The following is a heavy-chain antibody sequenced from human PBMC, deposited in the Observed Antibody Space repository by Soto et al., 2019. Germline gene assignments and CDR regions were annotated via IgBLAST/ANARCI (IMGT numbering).Heavy chain of an antibody. CDR3: ARVRGWGLDYYDSSGYYHAPDAFDI. J-gene: IGHJ3*02. Sequence: GGPLRLSCAASGFTFSSYNMNWIRQAPGKGLEWVSSISSSSSYIYYADSVKGRLTISRDNAKNSLYLQMNSLRAEDTAVYYCARVRGWGLDYYDSSGYYHAPDAFDIWGQGTMVTVS. CDR2: ISSSSSYI. D-gene: IGHD3-22*01. V-gene: IGHV3-21*01. CDR1: GFTFSSYN.